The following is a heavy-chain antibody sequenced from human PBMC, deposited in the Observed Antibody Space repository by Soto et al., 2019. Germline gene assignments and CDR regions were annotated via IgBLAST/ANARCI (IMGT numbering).Heavy chain of an antibody. J-gene: IGHJ4*02. CDR3: AKRPLTAAGFDY. Sequence: GGSLRLSCAASGFTFSNYAMTWVRQAPGKGLEWVSVITGSGGGTYFVESVKGRFTISRDNSKNKGYLQMNSLRAEDTAVYYCAKRPLTAAGFDYWGQGTLVTVSS. CDR1: GFTFSNYA. V-gene: IGHV3-23*01. CDR2: ITGSGGGT. D-gene: IGHD6-13*01.